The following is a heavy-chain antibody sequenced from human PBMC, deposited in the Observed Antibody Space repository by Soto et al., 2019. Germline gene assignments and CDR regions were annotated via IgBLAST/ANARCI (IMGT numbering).Heavy chain of an antibody. J-gene: IGHJ4*02. CDR2: IKQDASEK. Sequence: EVQLVESGGGLVQPGGSLRLSCAGSGFTFRSDWMSWVRQAPGKGLEWVSNIKQDASEKYDVESVKGLFTVSRANAKNSLCLQMNSLRAQDTAVYYCATVDSRYNSAWDNCGQGTLVTVAS. D-gene: IGHD1-1*01. CDR3: ATVDSRYNSAWDN. V-gene: IGHV3-7*05. CDR1: GFTFRSDW.